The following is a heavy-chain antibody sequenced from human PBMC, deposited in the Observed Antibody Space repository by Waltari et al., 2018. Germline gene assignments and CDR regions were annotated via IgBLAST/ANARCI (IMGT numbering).Heavy chain of an antibody. CDR1: GGSFSGYY. D-gene: IGHD1-26*01. Sequence: QVQLQQWGAGLLKPSETLSLTCAVYGGSFSGYYWSWIRPPPGKGLEWIGEINHSGSTNYNPSLKSRVTISVDTSKNQFSLKLSSVTAADTAVYYCARLSGSLGVSDPLDAFDIWGQGTMVTVSS. CDR2: INHSGST. J-gene: IGHJ3*02. V-gene: IGHV4-34*01. CDR3: ARLSGSLGVSDPLDAFDI.